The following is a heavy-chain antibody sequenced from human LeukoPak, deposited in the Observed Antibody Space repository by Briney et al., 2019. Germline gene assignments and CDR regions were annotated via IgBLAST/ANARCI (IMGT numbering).Heavy chain of an antibody. Sequence: PSETLSLTCTASGDSISSDTYHWGWIRQPPGKGLQWIGSVYYAGSTYYNPSLKSRVRISVDTSKDQFYLKLFPVTAADTAMYYCARSGWPMGGFDPWGQGILVTVSS. D-gene: IGHD3-10*01. CDR1: GDSISSDTYH. V-gene: IGHV4-39*01. CDR2: VYYAGST. CDR3: ARSGWPMGGFDP. J-gene: IGHJ5*02.